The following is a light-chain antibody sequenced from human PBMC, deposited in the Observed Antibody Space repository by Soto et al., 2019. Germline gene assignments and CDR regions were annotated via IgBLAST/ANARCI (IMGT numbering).Light chain of an antibody. CDR1: QSLLHSNGFNY. CDR3: MQALQTPIT. CDR2: LGY. V-gene: IGKV2-28*01. Sequence: DIVMTQSPLSLPVTPGEPASISCRSSQSLLHSNGFNYLDWYLQKPGQSPQLLIYLGYNRASGVPDRFSGSESGTDFTLKISRVEAEDVGVYYCMQALQTPITFGQGTRLEIK. J-gene: IGKJ5*01.